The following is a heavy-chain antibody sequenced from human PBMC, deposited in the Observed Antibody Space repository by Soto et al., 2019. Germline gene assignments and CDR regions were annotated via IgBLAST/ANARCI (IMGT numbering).Heavy chain of an antibody. D-gene: IGHD3-22*01. J-gene: IGHJ6*02. CDR2: MYNTGST. CDR3: AREDLYYYDSSGYYYYGMDV. Sequence: SETLSLTCTVSGGSISGYYWSWIRQPPGKGLEWIGYMYNTGSTVYNPSFKSRVTISVDTSKNQFSLKLNSVTAADTAVYYCAREDLYYYDSSGYYYYGMDVWGQGTTVTVPS. CDR1: GGSISGYY. V-gene: IGHV4-59*01.